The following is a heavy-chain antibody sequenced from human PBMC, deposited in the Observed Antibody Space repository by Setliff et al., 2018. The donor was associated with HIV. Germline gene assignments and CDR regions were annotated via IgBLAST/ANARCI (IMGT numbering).Heavy chain of an antibody. D-gene: IGHD6-13*01. CDR3: ARDLYSSSYYWGVSYFDY. Sequence: GGSLRLSCVASGFTFSNYNMNWVRQAPGKGLEWVSSIRGSGSFMYYADSVKGRFTISRDNAKNSLYLQMDSLRAEDTAVYYCARDLYSSSYYWGVSYFDYWGQGTLVTVSS. CDR2: IRGSGSFM. J-gene: IGHJ4*01. V-gene: IGHV3-21*01. CDR1: GFTFSNYN.